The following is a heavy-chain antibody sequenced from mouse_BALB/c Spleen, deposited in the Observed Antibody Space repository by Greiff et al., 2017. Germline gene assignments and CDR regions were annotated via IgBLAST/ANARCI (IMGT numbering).Heavy chain of an antibody. D-gene: IGHD1-1*01. CDR2: ISSGSSTI. Sequence: EVKLMESGGGLVQPGGSRKLSCAASGFTFSSFGMHWVRQAPEKGLEWVAYISSGSSTIYYADTVKGRFTISRDNPKNTLLLQMTSLRSEDTAMYYCARSPVRGAMDYWGQGTSVTVSS. CDR1: GFTFSSFG. V-gene: IGHV5-17*02. CDR3: ARSPVRGAMDY. J-gene: IGHJ4*01.